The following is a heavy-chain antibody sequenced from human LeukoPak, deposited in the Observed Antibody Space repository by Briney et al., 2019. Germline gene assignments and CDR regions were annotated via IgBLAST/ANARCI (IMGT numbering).Heavy chain of an antibody. V-gene: IGHV3-23*01. Sequence: PGGSLRLSCAASGFTFSSYALSWVRQAPGKGLEWVSAISGSGGSTYYADSVKGRFTISRDNSKNTLYLQMNSLRAEDTAVYYCAKDPSYVCSGGSCYGGYWGQGNLVTVSS. CDR2: ISGSGGST. CDR3: AKDPSYVCSGGSCYGGY. D-gene: IGHD2-15*01. CDR1: GFTFSSYA. J-gene: IGHJ4*02.